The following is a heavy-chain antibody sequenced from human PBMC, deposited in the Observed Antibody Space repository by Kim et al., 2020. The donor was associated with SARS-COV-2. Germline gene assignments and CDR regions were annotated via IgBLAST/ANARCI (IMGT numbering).Heavy chain of an antibody. D-gene: IGHD6-6*01. V-gene: IGHV3-73*01. CDR3: VREKIRTAARPFYYF. J-gene: IGHJ6*01. CDR2: IRSKSNSYAT. Sequence: GESLKISCAASGFSFSASSMHWVRQAPGKGLEWIGRIRSKSNSYATAYGASVKGRFGITRDDSKNTAYLQLNSLKIEDRAVYYCVREKIRTAARPFYYF. CDR1: GFSFSASS.